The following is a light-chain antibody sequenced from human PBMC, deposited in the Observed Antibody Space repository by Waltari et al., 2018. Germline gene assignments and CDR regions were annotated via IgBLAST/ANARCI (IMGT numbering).Light chain of an antibody. V-gene: IGLV2-14*01. Sequence: QSALTQPASVSGSPGQSITISCTGTSSDVGGYKYVPWYQQHPGKAPKLMIYSASNRPSGVSNRFSGSKAGNTASLTISGLQAEDEADYYCCSYTSSSTGVFGGGTKLTVL. J-gene: IGLJ3*02. CDR2: SAS. CDR1: SSDVGGYKY. CDR3: CSYTSSSTGV.